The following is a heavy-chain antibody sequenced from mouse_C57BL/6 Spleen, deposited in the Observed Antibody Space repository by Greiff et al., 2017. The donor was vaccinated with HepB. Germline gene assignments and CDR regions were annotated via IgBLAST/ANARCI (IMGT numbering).Heavy chain of an antibody. D-gene: IGHD2-3*01. J-gene: IGHJ3*01. V-gene: IGHV1-26*01. CDR1: GYTFTDYY. CDR2: INPNNGGT. CDR3: ARDDGYYEFAY. Sequence: EVQLQQSGPELVKPGASVKISCKASGYTFTDYYMNWVKQSNGKSLEWIGDINPNNGGTSYNQKFKGKATLTVDKSSSTAYMELHSLTSEDSAVYFCARDDGYYEFAYWGQGTLVTVSA.